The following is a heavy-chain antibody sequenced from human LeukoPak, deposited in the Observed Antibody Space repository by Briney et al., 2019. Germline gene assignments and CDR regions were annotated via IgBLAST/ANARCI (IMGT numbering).Heavy chain of an antibody. Sequence: PGGSLRLSCAASGFTFSSYGMHWVRQAPGNGLEWVAFIRYDGSNKYYADSVKGRFTISRDNSKNTLYLQMNSLRAEDTAVYYCVKDHMRYCSSTSCYGNNWFDPWGQGTLVTVSS. J-gene: IGHJ5*02. CDR3: VKDHMRYCSSTSCYGNNWFDP. CDR2: IRYDGSNK. CDR1: GFTFSSYG. D-gene: IGHD2-2*01. V-gene: IGHV3-30*02.